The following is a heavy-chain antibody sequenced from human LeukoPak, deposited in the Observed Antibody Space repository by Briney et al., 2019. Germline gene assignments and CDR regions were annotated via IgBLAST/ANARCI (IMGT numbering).Heavy chain of an antibody. CDR3: AETHRYNH. CDR1: GGSFSGYY. D-gene: IGHD5-24*01. Sequence: ETLSLTCAVYGGSFSGYYWSWVRQAPGKGLEWVGRIKTKTDGETTDYAAPVKGRFTISRDDSKNTLYLQMNSLKTEDTAVYYCAETHRYNHWGQGTLVTVSS. CDR2: IKTKTDGETT. V-gene: IGHV3-15*01. J-gene: IGHJ5*02.